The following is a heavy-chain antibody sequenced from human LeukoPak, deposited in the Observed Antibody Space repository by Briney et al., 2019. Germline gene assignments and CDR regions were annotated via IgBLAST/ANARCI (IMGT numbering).Heavy chain of an antibody. Sequence: PGGSLRLSCSASGFTFSGFGMHWVRQAPGKGLEWVAVIWYDGSEEYYADSVKGRFTISRDNSTNTLYLQMNSLRAEDTAVYYCAKEGAVVVPAAFSWGQGTLVTVSS. J-gene: IGHJ4*02. CDR2: IWYDGSEE. CDR1: GFTFSGFG. CDR3: AKEGAVVVPAAFS. D-gene: IGHD2-2*01. V-gene: IGHV3-33*06.